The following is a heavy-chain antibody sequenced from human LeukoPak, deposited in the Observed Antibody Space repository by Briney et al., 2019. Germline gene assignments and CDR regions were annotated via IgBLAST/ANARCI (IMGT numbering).Heavy chain of an antibody. CDR1: GYTFTSYA. Sequence: ASVKVSCKASGYTFTSYAMHWVRQAPGQRPEWMGWINAGNGNTKYSQKFQGRVTITRDTSASTAYMELSSLRSEDTAVYYCARVQSAYCSSTSCYGGYFDYWGQGTLVTVSS. V-gene: IGHV1-3*01. J-gene: IGHJ4*02. CDR2: INAGNGNT. CDR3: ARVQSAYCSSTSCYGGYFDY. D-gene: IGHD2-2*01.